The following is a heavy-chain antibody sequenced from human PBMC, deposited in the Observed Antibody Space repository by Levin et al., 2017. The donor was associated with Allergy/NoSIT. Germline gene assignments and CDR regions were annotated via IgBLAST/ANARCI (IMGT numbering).Heavy chain of an antibody. V-gene: IGHV1-45*02. D-gene: IGHD5-18*01. CDR3: AADTPMLPQTTPNNWFDP. CDR2: ITPFNGNT. J-gene: IGHJ5*02. Sequence: ASVKVSCKASGYTFTYRYLHWVRQAPGQALEWMGWITPFNGNTYYAQKFQDRVTITRDRSMSAVYMELNSLRFEDTAMYYCAADTPMLPQTTPNNWFDPWGQGTLVTVSS. CDR1: GYTFTYRY.